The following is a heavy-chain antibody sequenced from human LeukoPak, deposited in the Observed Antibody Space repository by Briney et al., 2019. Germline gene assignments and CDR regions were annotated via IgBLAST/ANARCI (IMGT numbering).Heavy chain of an antibody. CDR2: INPSGGST. D-gene: IGHD5-18*01. J-gene: IGHJ4*02. Sequence: ASVKVSCKASGYTFTSYGISWVRQAPGQGLEWMGIINPSGGSTSYAQKFQGRVTMTRDTSTSTVYMELSSLRSEDTAVYYCAREKRAAMVTGPFDYWGQGTLVTVSS. CDR1: GYTFTSYG. CDR3: AREKRAAMVTGPFDY. V-gene: IGHV1-46*01.